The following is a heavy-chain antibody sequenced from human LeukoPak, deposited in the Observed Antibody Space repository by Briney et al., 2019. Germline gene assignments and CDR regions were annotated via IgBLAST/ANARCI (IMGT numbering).Heavy chain of an antibody. CDR2: INHSGST. CDR1: GGSISSRGYY. V-gene: IGHV4-39*07. CDR3: ARAGPKTMVRGVISH. J-gene: IGHJ4*02. Sequence: SETLSLTCTDSGGSISSRGYYWNWIRQPPGKGLEWIGEINHSGSTNYNPSLKSRVTISVDTSKNQFSLKLSSVTAADTAVYYCARAGPKTMVRGVISHWGQGTLVTVSS. D-gene: IGHD3-10*01.